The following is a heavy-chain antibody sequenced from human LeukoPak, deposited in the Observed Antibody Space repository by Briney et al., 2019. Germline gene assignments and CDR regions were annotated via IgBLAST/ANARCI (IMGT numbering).Heavy chain of an antibody. CDR3: VRGGGSSGSGFDY. CDR1: GGSISSGGYS. D-gene: IGHD3-22*01. CDR2: IYQSGNT. J-gene: IGHJ4*02. V-gene: IGHV4-30-2*01. Sequence: SETLSLTCAVSGGSISSGGYSWSWIRQPPGKGLEWIGYIYQSGNTYYSPSLKSRVTISVDRSKNQFSLKLSSVTAADTAVYYCVRGGGSSGSGFDYWGQGTLVTVSS.